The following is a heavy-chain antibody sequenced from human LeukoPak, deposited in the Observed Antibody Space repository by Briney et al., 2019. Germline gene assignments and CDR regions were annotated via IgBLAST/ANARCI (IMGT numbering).Heavy chain of an antibody. CDR1: GFTFSSYA. CDR2: ISGSGGST. Sequence: GGSLRLSCAASGFTFSSYAMSWVRQAPGKGLEWVSAISGSGGSTYDADSVKGRFTISRDNSKNTLYLQMNSLRAEDTAVYYCAKSPVVVPAADGYFDYWGQGTLVTVSS. CDR3: AKSPVVVPAADGYFDY. V-gene: IGHV3-23*01. J-gene: IGHJ4*02. D-gene: IGHD2-2*01.